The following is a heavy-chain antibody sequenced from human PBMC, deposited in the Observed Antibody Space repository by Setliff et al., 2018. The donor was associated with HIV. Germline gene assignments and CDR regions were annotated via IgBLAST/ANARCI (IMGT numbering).Heavy chain of an antibody. D-gene: IGHD7-27*01. Sequence: SETLSLTCTVSGASFTTHYWSLIRQPAGKGLEWIGRIYTSGNTNYNPSLKSRVAMSADTSKNQFSLKLTSVTAADSAVYYCARDVGTSDAFDIWGLGTMVTVSS. CDR2: IYTSGNT. CDR3: ARDVGTSDAFDI. V-gene: IGHV4-4*07. J-gene: IGHJ3*02. CDR1: GASFTTHY.